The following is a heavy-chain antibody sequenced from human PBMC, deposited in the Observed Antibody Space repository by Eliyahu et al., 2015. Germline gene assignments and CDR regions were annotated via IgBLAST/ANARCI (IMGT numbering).Heavy chain of an antibody. D-gene: IGHD5-18*01. J-gene: IGHJ4*02. V-gene: IGHV3-15*01. CDR2: IKSKTDGGTT. Sequence: EVQLVESGGGLVKPGGSLRLSCAASGFTFSNAWMSWVRXAXGKGXXWVGRIKSKTDGGTTDYAXPVKGRFTISRDDSKNTLYLQMNSLKTEDTAVYYCEIQLWGAFDYWGQGTLVTVSS. CDR1: GFTFSNAW. CDR3: EIQLWGAFDY.